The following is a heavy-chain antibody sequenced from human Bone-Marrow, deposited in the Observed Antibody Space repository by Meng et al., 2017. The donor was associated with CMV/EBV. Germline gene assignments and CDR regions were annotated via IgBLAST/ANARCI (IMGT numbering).Heavy chain of an antibody. CDR1: GGSISSGGYY. V-gene: IGHV4-31*03. Sequence: LRLSCTVSGGSISSGGYYWSWIRQHPGKGREWIGYIYYSGSTYYNPSLKSRVTISVDTSKNQFSLKLSSVTAADTAVYYCARVRRKYYDSSGPFDYWGQGTLVTVSS. CDR2: IYYSGST. J-gene: IGHJ4*02. D-gene: IGHD3-22*01. CDR3: ARVRRKYYDSSGPFDY.